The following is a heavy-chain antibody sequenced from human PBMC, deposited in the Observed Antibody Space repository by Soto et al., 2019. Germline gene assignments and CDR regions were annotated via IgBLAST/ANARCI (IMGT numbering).Heavy chain of an antibody. CDR2: VSGGSGAT. CDR3: ATWNDYADH. Sequence: EVQLFASGGGLVQPGGSLRLSCTASGFSLSTYGVTWVRQAPGEGLEWVSGVSGGSGATHYADSVKGRFTITTDNSENTAYLQMNSRRVEDTAVYYYATWNDYADHWGQGTLVTVS. V-gene: IGHV3-23*01. CDR1: GFSLSTYG. J-gene: IGHJ4*02. D-gene: IGHD1-1*01.